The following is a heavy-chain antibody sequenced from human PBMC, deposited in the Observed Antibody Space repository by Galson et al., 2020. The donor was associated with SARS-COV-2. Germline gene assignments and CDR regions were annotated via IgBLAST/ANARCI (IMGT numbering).Heavy chain of an antibody. V-gene: IGHV3-23*01. Sequence: GGSLRLSCAASGFTFRRYAMNWVRQAPGKRPAWVSAISGSGASTYYADSVKGRFTISRDNSKNTLYLQMNSLRAGDTAVYYCAKMEGIAVAATPHWGQGTLVTVSS. CDR3: AKMEGIAVAATPH. CDR1: GFTFRRYA. CDR2: ISGSGAST. J-gene: IGHJ4*02. D-gene: IGHD6-19*01.